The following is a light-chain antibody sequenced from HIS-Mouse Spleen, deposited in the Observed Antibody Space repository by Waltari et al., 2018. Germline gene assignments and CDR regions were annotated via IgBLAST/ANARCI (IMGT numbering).Light chain of an antibody. Sequence: EIVMTQSPATLSVSPGERATPPCRASQRVSSNLAWAQQKPGQAPRLLIYGASTRATGIPARFSGSGSGTEFTLTISSLQSEDFAVYYCQQYNNWPWTFGQGTKVEIK. CDR2: GAS. V-gene: IGKV3-15*01. J-gene: IGKJ1*01. CDR1: QRVSSN. CDR3: QQYNNWPWT.